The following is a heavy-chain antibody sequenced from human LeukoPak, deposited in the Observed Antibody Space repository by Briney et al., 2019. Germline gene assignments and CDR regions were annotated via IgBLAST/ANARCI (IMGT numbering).Heavy chain of an antibody. CDR2: IYYSRST. CDR1: GGSISSGDYY. D-gene: IGHD6-19*01. Sequence: SETLSLTCTVSGGSISSGDYYWSWIRQPPGKGLEWIGYIYYSRSTYYNPSLKSRVTISVDTSKNQFSLKLSSVTAADTAVYYCARDGYSSGLDYWGQGTLVTVSS. CDR3: ARDGYSSGLDY. J-gene: IGHJ4*02. V-gene: IGHV4-30-4*08.